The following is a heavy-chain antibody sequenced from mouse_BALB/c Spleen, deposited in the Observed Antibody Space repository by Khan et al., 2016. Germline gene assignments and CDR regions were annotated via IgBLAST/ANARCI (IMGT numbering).Heavy chain of an antibody. CDR3: AREPLALDY. J-gene: IGHJ2*01. Sequence: QIQLVQSGPELKKPGETVKISCKASGYTFTNYGMNWVKQAPGKGLKWMGWINTYTGEPTYADDFKGRFAFSLETSASTAYLQINNLKNEDTARYFCAREPLALDYWGQGTTLTVSS. CDR2: INTYTGEP. V-gene: IGHV9-3-1*01. CDR1: GYTFTNYG.